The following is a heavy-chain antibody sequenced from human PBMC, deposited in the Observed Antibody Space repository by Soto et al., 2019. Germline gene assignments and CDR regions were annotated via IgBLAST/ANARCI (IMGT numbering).Heavy chain of an antibody. CDR3: ARGGGGIYCSGGTCQTGDL. CDR1: EDTLTRYS. J-gene: IGHJ5*02. D-gene: IGHD2-15*01. V-gene: IGHV1-46*01. CDR2: VNPSGGSS. Sequence: GASVKVSCKASEDTLTRYSIHWVRQARGQGLAWVGTVNPSGGSSQYALKFRTRFIITSDTSTSTVYMELTGLTSDDTAVYYCARGGGGIYCSGGTCQTGDLWGQGTQVTVSS.